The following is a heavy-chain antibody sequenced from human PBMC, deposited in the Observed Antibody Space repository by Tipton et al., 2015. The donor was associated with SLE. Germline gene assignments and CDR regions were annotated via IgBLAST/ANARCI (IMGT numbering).Heavy chain of an antibody. J-gene: IGHJ4*02. V-gene: IGHV4-59*01. D-gene: IGHD1-26*01. CDR3: ARDSSGSSGVDY. CDR2: IYYSGST. CDR1: GGSISSYY. Sequence: TLSLTCTVSGGSISSYYWSWIRQPPGKGLEWIGYIYYSGSTNYNPSLKSRVTISVDTSKNQFSLKLSSVTAADTAVYYCARDSSGSSGVDYWGQGTLVTVSS.